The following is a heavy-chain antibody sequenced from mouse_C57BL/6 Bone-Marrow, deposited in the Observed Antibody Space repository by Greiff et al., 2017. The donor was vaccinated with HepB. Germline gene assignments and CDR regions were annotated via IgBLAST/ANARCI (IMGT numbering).Heavy chain of an antibody. CDR3: ARVVTPYYFDY. Sequence: QVQLQQSGAELVKPGASVKLSCKASGYTFTSYWMQWVKQRPGQGLEWIGEIDPSDSYTNYNQKFKGKATLTVDTSSSTAYMQLSSLTSEDSAVYYCARVVTPYYFDYWGQGTTLTVSS. J-gene: IGHJ2*01. V-gene: IGHV1-50*01. CDR2: IDPSDSYT. D-gene: IGHD2-2*01. CDR1: GYTFTSYW.